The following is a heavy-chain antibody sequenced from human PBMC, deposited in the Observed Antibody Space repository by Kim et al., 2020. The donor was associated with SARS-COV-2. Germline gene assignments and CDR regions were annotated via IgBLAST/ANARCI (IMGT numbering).Heavy chain of an antibody. CDR3: AKMVRGVIITGAWWFDP. D-gene: IGHD3-10*01. CDR1: GFTFSSYG. Sequence: GGSLRLSCAASGFTFSSYGMHWVRQAPGKGLEWVAVISYDGSNKYYADSVKGRFTISRDNSKNTLYLQMNSLRAEDTAVYYCAKMVRGVIITGAWWFDP. V-gene: IGHV3-30*18. J-gene: IGHJ5*02. CDR2: ISYDGSNK.